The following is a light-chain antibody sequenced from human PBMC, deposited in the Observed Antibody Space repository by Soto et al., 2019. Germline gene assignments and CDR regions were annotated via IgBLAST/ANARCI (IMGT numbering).Light chain of an antibody. Sequence: DIVMTQSADSLAVSLGERATINFKSSQSVFSNSNNKKYLAWYQQKPGQPPKLLIHWASIRESGVPDRFSGSGSGTDFTLTISSLQAEDVAVYYCQRRSNWPPLTFGGGTKVDIK. CDR1: QSVFSNSNNKKY. J-gene: IGKJ4*01. CDR2: WAS. V-gene: IGKV4-1*01. CDR3: QRRSNWPPLT.